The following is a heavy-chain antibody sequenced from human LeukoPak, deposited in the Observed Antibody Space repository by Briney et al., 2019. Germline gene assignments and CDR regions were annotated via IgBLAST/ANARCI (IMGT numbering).Heavy chain of an antibody. CDR1: GGSISSYY. CDR2: IYYSGST. Sequence: SETLSLTCTVSGGSISSYYWSWIRQPPGKGLEWIGYIYYSGSTNYNPSLKSRVTISVDTSKNQFSLKLSSVTAADTAVYYCARLQREKNAFDIWGQGTMVTVSS. CDR3: ARLQREKNAFDI. V-gene: IGHV4-59*08. J-gene: IGHJ3*02. D-gene: IGHD5-18*01.